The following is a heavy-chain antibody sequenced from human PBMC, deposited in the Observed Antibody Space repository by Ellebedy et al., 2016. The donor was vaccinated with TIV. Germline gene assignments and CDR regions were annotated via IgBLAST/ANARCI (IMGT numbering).Heavy chain of an antibody. CDR2: IMYAGTTR. CDR1: GFTFNIFA. D-gene: IGHD6-19*01. Sequence: PGGSLRLSCTASGFTFNIFAMHWVRLTPDKGLEWLGVIMYAGTTRWYVDSLEGRFTISRDNANTTVYLQMNSLRPEDTAMYYCARDVPEPGQGGWPPCYFFDLWGQGTLVTVSS. CDR3: ARDVPEPGQGGWPPCYFFDL. V-gene: IGHV3-30-3*01. J-gene: IGHJ4*02.